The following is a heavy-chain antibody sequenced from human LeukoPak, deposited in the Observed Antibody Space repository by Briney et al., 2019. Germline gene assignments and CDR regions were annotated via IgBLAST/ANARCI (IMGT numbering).Heavy chain of an antibody. CDR1: GDSISSYY. CDR2: ISDSGST. D-gene: IGHD3-3*01. Sequence: SETLSLTCTVSGDSISSYYWSWIRQPPGKRLEWIGCISDSGSTNYNPSLKSRVTISVDTSKSQFSLKLSSVTAADTAVYYCARGRLLEWFDSWGQGTLVRVSS. J-gene: IGHJ5*02. V-gene: IGHV4-59*01. CDR3: ARGRLLEWFDS.